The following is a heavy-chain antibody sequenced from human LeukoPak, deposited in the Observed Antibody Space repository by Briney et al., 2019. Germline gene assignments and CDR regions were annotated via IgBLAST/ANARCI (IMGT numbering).Heavy chain of an antibody. CDR1: GYTFTSYY. CDR3: ARDGSLVGYGMDV. V-gene: IGHV1-46*01. J-gene: IGHJ6*02. D-gene: IGHD3-3*01. Sequence: GASVKVSCRASGYTFTSYYMHWVRQAPGQGLEWMGIINPSGGSTSYAQKFQGRVTMTRDTSTSTVYMELSSLRSEDTAVYYCARDGSLVGYGMDVWGQGTTVTVSS. CDR2: INPSGGST.